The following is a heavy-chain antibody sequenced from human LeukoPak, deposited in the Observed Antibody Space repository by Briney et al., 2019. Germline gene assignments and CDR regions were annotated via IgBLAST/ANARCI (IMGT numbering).Heavy chain of an antibody. V-gene: IGHV1-69*10. D-gene: IGHD6-13*01. CDR1: GGTFSKYA. J-gene: IGHJ4*02. CDR2: ITPTYGLV. CDR3: ATGTNGLYGSNRFQGYFDD. Sequence: SGKVSCKASGGTFSKYAISWVRQAPGQGLEWIGGITPTYGLVHYAQKFQGRVTLTTDTSTGTADLEMNSLTFEDTAVYYCATGTNGLYGSNRFQGYFDDWGQGTLVTVLS.